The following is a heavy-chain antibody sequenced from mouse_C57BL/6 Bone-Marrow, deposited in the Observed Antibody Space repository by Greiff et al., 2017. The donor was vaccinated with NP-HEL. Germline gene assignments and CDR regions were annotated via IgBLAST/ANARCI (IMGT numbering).Heavy chain of an antibody. V-gene: IGHV1-26*01. CDR3: ARDRGDAMDY. D-gene: IGHD2-14*01. Sequence: EVQLQQYGPELVKPGASAKISCKASGYTFTDYYMYWVKQSHGKSLERSGDINPNNGGTSYNQKFKGKATLTVDKSSSTAYMELRSLTSEDSAVYYCARDRGDAMDYWGQGTSVTVSS. CDR2: INPNNGGT. CDR1: GYTFTDYY. J-gene: IGHJ4*01.